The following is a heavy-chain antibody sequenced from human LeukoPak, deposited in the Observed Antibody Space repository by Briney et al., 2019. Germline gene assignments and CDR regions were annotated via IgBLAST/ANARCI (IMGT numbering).Heavy chain of an antibody. D-gene: IGHD4-17*01. CDR1: GGSISSYY. V-gene: IGHV4-59*01. CDR3: ARDRTTGADWYFDH. CDR2: IYYSGST. J-gene: IGHJ2*01. Sequence: SETLSLTCTVSGGSISSYYWSWIRQPPGKGLEWIGYIYYSGSTNYNPSLKSRVTISVDTSKNQFSLKLSSVTAADTAVYYCARDRTTGADWYFDHWGRGTLVTVSS.